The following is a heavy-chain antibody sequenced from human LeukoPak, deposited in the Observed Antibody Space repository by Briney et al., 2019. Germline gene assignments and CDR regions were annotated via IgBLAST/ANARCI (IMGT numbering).Heavy chain of an antibody. D-gene: IGHD2-2*01. Sequence: GGSLRLSCVASGFTFTNYWMTWVRQAPGKGLEWVANIKQDQSEKWYVASVKGRFTVSRDNAKNSMYLQMNSLRAEDTAIYYCAKSVEEGYCSETSCYAGYWGRGTLVTVSS. CDR1: GFTFTNYW. J-gene: IGHJ4*02. CDR3: AKSVEEGYCSETSCYAGY. CDR2: IKQDQSEK. V-gene: IGHV3-7*03.